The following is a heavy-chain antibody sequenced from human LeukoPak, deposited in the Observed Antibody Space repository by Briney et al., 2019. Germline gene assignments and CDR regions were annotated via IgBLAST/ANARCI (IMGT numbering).Heavy chain of an antibody. V-gene: IGHV3-74*01. CDR3: ARGGSGYCSAGSCYPIDY. CDR1: GFTFSSYW. D-gene: IGHD2-15*01. J-gene: IGHJ4*02. Sequence: GGPLRLSCAASGFTFSSYWMHWVRQAPGKGLVWVSRINSDGSSTSYADSVKGRFTISRDNAKNTLYLQMNSLRAEDTAVYYCARGGSGYCSAGSCYPIDYWGQGTLVTVSS. CDR2: INSDGSST.